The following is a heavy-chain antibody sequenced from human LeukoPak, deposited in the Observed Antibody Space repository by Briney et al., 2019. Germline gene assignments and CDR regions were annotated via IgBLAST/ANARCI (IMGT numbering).Heavy chain of an antibody. CDR1: GGSISGFY. CDR3: AREYGDLDY. Sequence: KPSETLSLTCIVSGGSISGFYWSWIRQPAGKGLEWIGRIYPSGGTNYNPSLKSRVTMSTDTSKNQFSLKLRSVTAADTAVYYCAREYGDLDYWGQGTLVTVFS. J-gene: IGHJ4*02. CDR2: IYPSGGT. D-gene: IGHD4-17*01. V-gene: IGHV4-4*07.